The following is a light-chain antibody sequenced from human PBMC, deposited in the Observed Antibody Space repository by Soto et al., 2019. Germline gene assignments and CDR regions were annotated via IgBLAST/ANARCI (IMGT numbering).Light chain of an antibody. CDR3: QQRSNWLALT. Sequence: EIVLTQSPGTLSLSPGERATLSCRASQSVHSNYLAWYQQKPGQAPRLLIYDASNRATGIPARFSGSGSGTDFTLTISSLEPEDFAVYYCQQRSNWLALTFGGGTKVDI. CDR1: QSVHSNY. J-gene: IGKJ4*01. CDR2: DAS. V-gene: IGKV3-11*01.